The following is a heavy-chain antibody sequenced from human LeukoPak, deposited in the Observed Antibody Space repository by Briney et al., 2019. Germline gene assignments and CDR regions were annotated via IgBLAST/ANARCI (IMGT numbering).Heavy chain of an antibody. J-gene: IGHJ4*02. CDR2: IYPIDSET. V-gene: IGHV5-51*01. D-gene: IGHD2-21*02. Sequence: GESLKIPCKGSGHTFNNYWIAWVRQMPGKGLEWMGIIYPIDSETRYSPSFQGQVTISADKSISTAYLQWSSLKASDTAMYYCARRGDYKRFDYWGQGTLVTVSS. CDR3: ARRGDYKRFDY. CDR1: GHTFNNYW.